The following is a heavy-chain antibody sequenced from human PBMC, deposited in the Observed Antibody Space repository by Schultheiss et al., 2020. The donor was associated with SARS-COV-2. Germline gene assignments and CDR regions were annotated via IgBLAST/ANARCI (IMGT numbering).Heavy chain of an antibody. J-gene: IGHJ4*02. Sequence: GGSLRLSCTASEFTFSHNAMHWVRQAPGRGLEWVSGISWNSGSIGYADSVKGRFAISRDNSKNTLYLQMNSLRAEDTALYYCARAPWIQLWPLGYWGQGTLVTGSS. V-gene: IGHV3-9*01. D-gene: IGHD5-18*01. CDR3: ARAPWIQLWPLGY. CDR2: ISWNSGSI. CDR1: EFTFSHNA.